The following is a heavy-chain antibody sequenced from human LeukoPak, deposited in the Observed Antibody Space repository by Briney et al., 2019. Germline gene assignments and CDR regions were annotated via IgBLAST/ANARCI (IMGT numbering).Heavy chain of an antibody. D-gene: IGHD6-13*01. V-gene: IGHV5-51*01. CDR1: GYSFTSYW. CDR2: VYPDDSDT. Sequence: GESLKISCKGSGYSFTSYWIGWVRQMPGKGLEWMGIVYPDDSDTRYSPSFQGQVTISADKSISTAYLQWSSLKASDTAMYYCARHGTAYSSSWWDWFDPWGQGTLVTVSS. CDR3: ARHGTAYSSSWWDWFDP. J-gene: IGHJ5*02.